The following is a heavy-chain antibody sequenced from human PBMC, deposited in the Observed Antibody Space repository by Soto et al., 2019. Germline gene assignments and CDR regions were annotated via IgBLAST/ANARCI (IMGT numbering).Heavy chain of an antibody. CDR2: INISSSTI. CDR1: GCTFSSYS. J-gene: IGHJ6*02. Sequence: GGTLRLTCGASGCTFSSYSLNWIRQAPGKGLEWVWDINISSSTIYYAASVKGRFTISRDNAKNSLYLQMNSLRDEDTAVYYCARGSSGMDAWGQGTTGTVSS. CDR3: ARGSSGMDA. V-gene: IGHV3-48*02.